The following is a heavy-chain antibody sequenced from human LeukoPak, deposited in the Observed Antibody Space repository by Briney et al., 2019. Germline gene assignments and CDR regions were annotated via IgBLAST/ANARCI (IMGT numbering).Heavy chain of an antibody. CDR1: GGSISSSSYY. D-gene: IGHD6-19*01. J-gene: IGHJ4*02. CDR3: ARSGKYSSGWYPLFDY. V-gene: IGHV4-39*07. CDR2: IYYSGST. Sequence: PSETLSLTCTVSGGSISSSSYYWGWIRQPPGKGLEWIGSIYYSGSTYYNPSLKSRVTISVDTSKNQFSLKLSSVTAADTAVYYCARSGKYSSGWYPLFDYWGQGTLVTVSS.